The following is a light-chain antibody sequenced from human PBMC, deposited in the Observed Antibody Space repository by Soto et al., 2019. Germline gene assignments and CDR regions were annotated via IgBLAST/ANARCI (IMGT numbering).Light chain of an antibody. CDR1: SSNIGAGYD. J-gene: IGLJ2*01. Sequence: QLVLTQPPSVSGAPGQRVTISCTGSSSNIGAGYDVQWYQQLPGTAPKLLIYGNSDRPSGVPDRFSGSKSGTSASLAITGLQAEDEADYYCQSYDSSLSGLVFGGGTKVTVL. CDR3: QSYDSSLSGLV. V-gene: IGLV1-40*01. CDR2: GNS.